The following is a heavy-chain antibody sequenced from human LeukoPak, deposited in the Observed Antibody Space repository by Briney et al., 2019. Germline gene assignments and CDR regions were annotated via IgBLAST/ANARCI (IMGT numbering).Heavy chain of an antibody. CDR3: ARGTPYGSGSYYWS. V-gene: IGHV1-2*02. J-gene: IGHJ5*02. CDR1: GYSFTCYY. CDR2: INPNSGGT. D-gene: IGHD3-10*01. Sequence: ASVTVSCKASGYSFTCYYMHWVRQAPGQGLEWMGWINPNSGGTNFAQKFQGRVTMTRDTSISTAYMELSRLRSDDTAVYYCARGTPYGSGSYYWSWGQGTLVTVSS.